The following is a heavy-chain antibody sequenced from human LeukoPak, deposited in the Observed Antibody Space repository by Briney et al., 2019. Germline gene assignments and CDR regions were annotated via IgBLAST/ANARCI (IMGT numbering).Heavy chain of an antibody. D-gene: IGHD6-6*01. CDR2: ITGSSDST. J-gene: IGHJ4*02. V-gene: IGHV3-23*01. Sequence: GGSLRLSCAASGFTFSSYVMSWVRQAPGKGLEWVSAITGSSDSTYYADSAKGRFTISRDNSKNTLYLQMNSLRAEDTAVYYCAKGSAAARPYHFDYWGQGTLVTVSS. CDR1: GFTFSSYV. CDR3: AKGSAAARPYHFDY.